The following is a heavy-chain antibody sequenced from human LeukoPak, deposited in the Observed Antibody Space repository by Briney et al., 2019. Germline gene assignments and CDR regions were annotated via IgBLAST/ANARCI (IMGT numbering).Heavy chain of an antibody. J-gene: IGHJ6*02. D-gene: IGHD6-19*01. V-gene: IGHV4-59*01. Sequence: PSETLSLTCTVSGGSISSYYWSWIRQPPGKGLEWIGYIYDSGSTNHNPSPKNRVTITVDPSKNQFSLKLSSVTAADTAVYYCARGTSKAVDYYGMDVWGQGTTVTVSS. CDR1: GGSISSYY. CDR3: ARGTSKAVDYYGMDV. CDR2: IYDSGST.